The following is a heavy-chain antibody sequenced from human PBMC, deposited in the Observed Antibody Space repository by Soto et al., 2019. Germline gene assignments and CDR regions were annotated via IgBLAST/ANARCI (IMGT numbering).Heavy chain of an antibody. Sequence: SSETLSLTCTVSGGSISSSSYYWGWIRQPPGKGLEWIGSIYYSGSTYYNPSLKSRVTISVDTSKNQFSLKLSSVTAADTAVYYCASNRFLEWLLFYYFDYWGQGTLVTVSS. CDR2: IYYSGST. D-gene: IGHD3-3*01. CDR3: ASNRFLEWLLFYYFDY. V-gene: IGHV4-39*01. CDR1: GGSISSSSYY. J-gene: IGHJ4*02.